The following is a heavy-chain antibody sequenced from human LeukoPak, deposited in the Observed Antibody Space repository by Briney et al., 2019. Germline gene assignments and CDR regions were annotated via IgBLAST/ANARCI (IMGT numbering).Heavy chain of an antibody. CDR2: IYSGGST. D-gene: IGHD5-12*01. CDR3: ARGALLTRDSGYPVFAY. V-gene: IGHV3-53*01. CDR1: GFTVSSNY. Sequence: GGSLRLSCAASGFTVSSNYMSWVRQAPGKGLEWVSVIYSGGSTYYAESVKGRFTISRDNAKMSVDLQMNSLSGEDTATYYCARGALLTRDSGYPVFAYWGQGTQVTVSS. J-gene: IGHJ4*02.